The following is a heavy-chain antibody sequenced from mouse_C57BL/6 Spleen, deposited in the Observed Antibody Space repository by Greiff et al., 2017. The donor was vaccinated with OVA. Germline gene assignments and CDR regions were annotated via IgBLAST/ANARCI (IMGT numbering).Heavy chain of an antibody. Sequence: VQLQESGAELVRPGASVTLSCKASGYTFTDYEMHWVKQTPVHGLEWIGAIDPETGGTAYNQKFKGKAILTADKSSSKAYMELRSLTSADSAVCCCARLDYDEVAYWGQGALVTVST. D-gene: IGHD2-4*01. CDR3: ARLDYDEVAY. V-gene: IGHV1-15*01. CDR1: GYTFTDYE. CDR2: IDPETGGT. J-gene: IGHJ3*01.